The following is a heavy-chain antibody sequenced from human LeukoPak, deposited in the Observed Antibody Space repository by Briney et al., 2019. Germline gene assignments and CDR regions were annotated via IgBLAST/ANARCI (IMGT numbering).Heavy chain of an antibody. J-gene: IGHJ4*02. CDR1: GGSFSGYY. CDR3: ARALNDYGGNSDYFDY. V-gene: IGHV4-34*01. Sequence: KPSETLSLTCAVYGGSFSGYYWSWIRQPPGKGLEWIGEINHSGSTNYNPSLKSRVTISVDRSKNQFSLKLSSVTAADTAVYYCARALNDYGGNSDYFDYWGQGTLVTVSS. D-gene: IGHD4-23*01. CDR2: INHSGST.